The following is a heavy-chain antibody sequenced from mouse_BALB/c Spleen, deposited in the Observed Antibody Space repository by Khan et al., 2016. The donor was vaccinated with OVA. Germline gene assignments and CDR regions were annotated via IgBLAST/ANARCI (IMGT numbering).Heavy chain of an antibody. CDR2: FYPGDGNT. CDR3: ARSGCDCFAY. V-gene: IGHV1-80*01. J-gene: IGHJ3*01. Sequence: QVQLKQSGAELVRPGSSMKISCKASGYAFSNYWMNRVKQGPGRGLQWIGQFYPGDGNTNYNGKFKNKATLTADKSTSTAYMQLNTLTPEDSAAYFCARSGCDCFAYWGQGTLVTVSA. CDR1: GYAFSNYW.